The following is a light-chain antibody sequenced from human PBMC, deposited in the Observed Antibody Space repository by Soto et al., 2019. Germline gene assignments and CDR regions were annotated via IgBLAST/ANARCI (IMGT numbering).Light chain of an antibody. V-gene: IGKV3-20*01. Sequence: EIVLTQSPGTLSLSPGERATLSCRASQSVSSSSLAWYQQKPGQAPRLLIDGASSRATGMPDRFSGSGSGTDVTLTIIRLEHEDFAVYYCHQYCNSPAITFGPGTKVDIK. J-gene: IGKJ3*01. CDR3: HQYCNSPAIT. CDR1: QSVSSSS. CDR2: GAS.